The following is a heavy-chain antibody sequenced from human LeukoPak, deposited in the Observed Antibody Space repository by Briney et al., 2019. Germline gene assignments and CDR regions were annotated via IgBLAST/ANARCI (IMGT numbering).Heavy chain of an antibody. CDR2: FDPEDGET. D-gene: IGHD6-19*01. Sequence: ASVTVSCKVSGYTLTELSMHWVRQAPGKGLEWMGGFDPEDGETIYAQKFQGRVTMTEDTSTDTAYMELSSLRSEDTAVYYCATGPIAVAGSEGNWFDPWGQGTLVTVSS. CDR1: GYTLTELS. CDR3: ATGPIAVAGSEGNWFDP. J-gene: IGHJ5*02. V-gene: IGHV1-24*01.